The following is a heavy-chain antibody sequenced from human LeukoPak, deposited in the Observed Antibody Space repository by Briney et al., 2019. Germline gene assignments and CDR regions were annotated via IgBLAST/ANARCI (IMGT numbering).Heavy chain of an antibody. CDR1: GDSISSSSYH. CDR2: IYYSGST. D-gene: IGHD3-3*01. J-gene: IGHJ4*02. CDR3: ARGQRPRFLVSDY. V-gene: IGHV4-39*07. Sequence: KTSETLSLTCTVSGDSISSSSYHWGWIRQPPGKGLEWIGSIYYSGSTNYNPSLKSRVTISVDTSKNQFSLKLSSVTAADTAVYYCARGQRPRFLVSDYWGQGTLVTVSS.